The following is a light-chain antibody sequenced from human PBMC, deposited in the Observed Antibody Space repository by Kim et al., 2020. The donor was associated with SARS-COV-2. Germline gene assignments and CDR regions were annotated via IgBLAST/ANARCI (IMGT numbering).Light chain of an antibody. V-gene: IGLV4-69*01. CDR2: VNSAGSH. Sequence: QLVLTQSPSASASPGASVKLTCTLSSGHSSYAIAWHQQQPEKGPRFLMKVNSAGSHTKGDGIPDRFSGSSSGAERYLTISSLQSEDEADYYCQTWGTGTVVFGGGTKVTVL. CDR3: QTWGTGTVV. J-gene: IGLJ2*01. CDR1: SGHSSYA.